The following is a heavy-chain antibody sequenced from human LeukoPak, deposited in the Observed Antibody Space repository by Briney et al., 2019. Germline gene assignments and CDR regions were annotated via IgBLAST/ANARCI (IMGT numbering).Heavy chain of an antibody. CDR3: ARHWYGDYDDYYYGMDV. CDR2: IYPGDSDT. V-gene: IGHV5-51*01. CDR1: GYSFTSYW. Sequence: GESLKISCKGSGYSFTSYWIGWVRQMPGKGLEWVGVIYPGDSDTRYSPSFQGQVTISADKSISTAYLQWSSLKALDTAMYYCARHWYGDYDDYYYGMDVWGQGTTVTVSS. J-gene: IGHJ6*02. D-gene: IGHD4-17*01.